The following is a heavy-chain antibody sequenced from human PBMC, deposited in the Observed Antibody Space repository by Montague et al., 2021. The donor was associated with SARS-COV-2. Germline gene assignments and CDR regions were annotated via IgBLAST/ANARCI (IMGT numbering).Heavy chain of an antibody. CDR2: IYQSGST. CDR1: GDSIMTTNW. CDR3: VRAGGLDNRPPV. Sequence: SETLSLTCAVSGDSIMTTNWWSWVRQSPGKGLEWIGEIYQSGSTNYNPSLKSRVTMSIDKSKNQFSLELNSVTAADTALYYCVRAGGLDNRPPVWGQGALVIVSS. J-gene: IGHJ4*02. V-gene: IGHV4-4*02. D-gene: IGHD3/OR15-3a*01.